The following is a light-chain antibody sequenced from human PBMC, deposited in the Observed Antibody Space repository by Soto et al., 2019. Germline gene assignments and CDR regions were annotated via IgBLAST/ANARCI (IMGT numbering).Light chain of an antibody. V-gene: IGKV1-5*03. CDR3: QQYNNYPYT. J-gene: IGKJ2*01. CDR2: KAS. CDR1: QSISSW. Sequence: DIQMTQSPSTLSASVGDRVAITCRASQSISSWLAWYQQKPGKAPNLLIYKASSLESGVPSRFSGSGSETEFTLTISSLQPDDFATYYCQQYNNYPYTFGQGTKLEIK.